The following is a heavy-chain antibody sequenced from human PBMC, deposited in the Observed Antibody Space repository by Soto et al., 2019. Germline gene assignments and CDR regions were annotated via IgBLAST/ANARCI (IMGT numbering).Heavy chain of an antibody. D-gene: IGHD2-2*01. CDR2: ISWDGGST. V-gene: IGHV3-43*01. CDR3: AKDIRREDVVVPAASFDY. J-gene: IGHJ4*02. Sequence: EVQLVESGGVVVQPGGSLRLSCAASGFTFDDYTMHWVRQAPGKGLEWVSLISWDGGSTYYADSVKGRFTISRDNSKNPLYLQMNSLRTEDTALYYCAKDIRREDVVVPAASFDYWGQGTLVTVSS. CDR1: GFTFDDYT.